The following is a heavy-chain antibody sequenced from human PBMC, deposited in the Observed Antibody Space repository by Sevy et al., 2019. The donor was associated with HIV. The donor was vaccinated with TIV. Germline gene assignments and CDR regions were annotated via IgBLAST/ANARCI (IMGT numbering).Heavy chain of an antibody. J-gene: IGHJ4*02. D-gene: IGHD6-19*01. CDR3: ARDRLAVAGYFDY. CDR2: IKQDGSEK. Sequence: GESLRLSCAASGFTFSSYWMSWVRQAPGKGLEWVANIKQDGSEKYYVDSVKGRFTISRDNAKNSLYLQMNSLRAEDTAVYYCARDRLAVAGYFDYWGQGTLVTVSS. V-gene: IGHV3-7*01. CDR1: GFTFSSYW.